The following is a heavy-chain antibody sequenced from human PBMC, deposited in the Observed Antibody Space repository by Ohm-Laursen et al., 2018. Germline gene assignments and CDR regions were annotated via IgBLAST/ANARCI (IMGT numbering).Heavy chain of an antibody. V-gene: IGHV3-13*01. CDR1: AFSFSTYD. D-gene: IGHD1-1*01. CDR3: AKANGPTHARPTRGGYYYYGMDV. CDR2: IGRGGDT. J-gene: IGHJ6*02. Sequence: SLRLSCTAFAFSFSTYDMHWVRQPTGKGLEWVSGIGRGGDTHYADSVKGRFTISRENVKGSLYLQMNSLRAEDTAVYYCAKANGPTHARPTRGGYYYYGMDVWGQGTTVTVSS.